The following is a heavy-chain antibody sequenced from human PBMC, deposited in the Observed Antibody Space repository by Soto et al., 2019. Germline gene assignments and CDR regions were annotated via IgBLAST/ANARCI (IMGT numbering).Heavy chain of an antibody. CDR3: ARDGPYSYGTFDY. CDR2: ISYDGSNK. Sequence: QVQLVESGGGVVQPGRSLRLSCAASGFTFSSYAMHWVRQAPGKGLEWVAVISYDGSNKYYADSVKGRFTISRDNSKNKLYLQMNSLRAEYTAVYYCARDGPYSYGTFDYWGQGTLVTVSS. D-gene: IGHD5-18*01. J-gene: IGHJ4*02. V-gene: IGHV3-30-3*01. CDR1: GFTFSSYA.